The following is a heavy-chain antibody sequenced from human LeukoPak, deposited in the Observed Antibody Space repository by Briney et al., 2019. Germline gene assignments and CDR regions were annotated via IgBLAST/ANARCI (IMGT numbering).Heavy chain of an antibody. Sequence: ASVKVSCKASGYTFTSYDINWVRQATGQGPEWMGWMNPNSGNTGYAQKFQGRVTMTRDTSISTAYMELSRLRSDDTAVYYCARARQWLVQNAFDIWGQGTMVTVSS. CDR1: GYTFTSYD. CDR3: ARARQWLVQNAFDI. J-gene: IGHJ3*02. V-gene: IGHV1-8*01. CDR2: MNPNSGNT. D-gene: IGHD6-19*01.